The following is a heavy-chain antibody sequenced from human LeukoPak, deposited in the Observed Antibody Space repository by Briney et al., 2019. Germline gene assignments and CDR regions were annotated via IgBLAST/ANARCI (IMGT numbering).Heavy chain of an antibody. CDR2: IYYSGSN. Sequence: SETLSLTCTVSGGSISSYYWSWIRQPPGKGLEWIGYIYYSGSNNYNPSLKSRITISVDTSKNQFSLKLSSVTAADTAVYYCARDSRTTIFGVVSWWFDPWGQGTLVTVSS. CDR3: ARDSRTTIFGVVSWWFDP. V-gene: IGHV4-59*01. CDR1: GGSISSYY. J-gene: IGHJ5*02. D-gene: IGHD3-3*01.